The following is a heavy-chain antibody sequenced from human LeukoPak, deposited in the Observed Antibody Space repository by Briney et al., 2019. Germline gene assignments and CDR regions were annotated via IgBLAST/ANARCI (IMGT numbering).Heavy chain of an antibody. CDR1: GFTFSSYE. D-gene: IGHD3-10*01. J-gene: IGHJ6*03. CDR3: ASGAHPYYYYYMDV. V-gene: IGHV3-48*03. CDR2: ISSSGSTI. Sequence: GGSLRLSCAASGFTFSSYEMNWVRQAPGKGLEWVSYISSSGSTIYYADSVKGRFTISRDNAKNSLYLQMNSLRAGDTAVYYCASGAHPYYYYYMDVWGKGTTVTISS.